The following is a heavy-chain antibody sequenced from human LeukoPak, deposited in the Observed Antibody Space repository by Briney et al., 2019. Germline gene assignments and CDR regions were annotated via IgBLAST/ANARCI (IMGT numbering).Heavy chain of an antibody. V-gene: IGHV4-59*12. CDR1: GGSISSYY. D-gene: IGHD3-22*01. CDR2: IYYSGST. J-gene: IGHJ6*03. CDR3: ARDMVFGGYDSSGLPAPYYYYYYMDV. Sequence: PSETLSLTCTVSGGSISSYYWSWIRQPPGKGLEWIGYIYYSGSTNYNPSLKSRVTISVDTSKNQFSLKLSSVTAADTAVYYCARDMVFGGYDSSGLPAPYYYYYYMDVWGKGTTVTVSS.